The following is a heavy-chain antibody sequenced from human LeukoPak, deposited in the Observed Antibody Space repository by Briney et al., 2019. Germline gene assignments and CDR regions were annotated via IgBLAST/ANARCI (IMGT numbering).Heavy chain of an antibody. J-gene: IGHJ4*02. D-gene: IGHD3-9*01. V-gene: IGHV4-30-2*01. Sequence: SETLSLTCAVSGGSISSGGYSWSWIRQPPGTGLEWIGYIYHSGSTYYNPSLKSRVTISVDRSKNQFSLKLSSVTAADTAVYYCARTQTYYDILTGYLGDYYFDYWGQGTLVTVSS. CDR2: IYHSGST. CDR3: ARTQTYYDILTGYLGDYYFDY. CDR1: GGSISSGGYS.